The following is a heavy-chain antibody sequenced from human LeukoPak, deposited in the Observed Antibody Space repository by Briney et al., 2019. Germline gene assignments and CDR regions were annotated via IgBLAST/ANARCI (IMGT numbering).Heavy chain of an antibody. CDR1: GGSISSGGYY. V-gene: IGHV4-30-2*01. Sequence: KPSETLSLTCTVSGGSISSGGYYWSWIRQPPGKGLEWIGYIYHSGSTYYNPSLKSRVTISVDRSKNQFSLKLSSVTAADTAVYYCAREGDDYYDSPGYFDLWGRGTLVTVSS. J-gene: IGHJ2*01. D-gene: IGHD3-22*01. CDR2: IYHSGST. CDR3: AREGDDYYDSPGYFDL.